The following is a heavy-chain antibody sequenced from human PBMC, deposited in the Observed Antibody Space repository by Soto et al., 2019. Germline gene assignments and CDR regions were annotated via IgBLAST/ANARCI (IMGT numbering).Heavy chain of an antibody. J-gene: IGHJ5*02. Sequence: QVQLVESGGGVVQPGRSLRLSCAASGFTFSSYGMHWVRQAPGKGLEWVAVISYDGSNKYYADSVKGRFTISRDNSKNTRSLQMNSLRAEDTAVYYCAKKGGPGYSGSSGYVWFDPWGKGTLVTVSS. D-gene: IGHD3-22*01. V-gene: IGHV3-30*18. CDR2: ISYDGSNK. CDR3: AKKGGPGYSGSSGYVWFDP. CDR1: GFTFSSYG.